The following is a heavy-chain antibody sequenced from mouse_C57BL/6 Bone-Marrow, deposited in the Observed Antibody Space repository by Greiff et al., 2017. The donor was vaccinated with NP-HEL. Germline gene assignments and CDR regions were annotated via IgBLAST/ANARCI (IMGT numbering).Heavy chain of an antibody. D-gene: IGHD2-3*01. CDR3: ARHGIYDGYYPWFAY. J-gene: IGHJ3*01. CDR1: GFSLTSYG. Sequence: VQLVESGPGLVAPSQSLSITCTVSGFSLTSYGVHWVRQPPGKGLEWLVVIWSDGSTTYNSALKSRLSISKDNSKSQVFLKMNSLQTDDTAMYYCARHGIYDGYYPWFAYWGQGTLVTVSA. V-gene: IGHV2-6-1*01. CDR2: IWSDGST.